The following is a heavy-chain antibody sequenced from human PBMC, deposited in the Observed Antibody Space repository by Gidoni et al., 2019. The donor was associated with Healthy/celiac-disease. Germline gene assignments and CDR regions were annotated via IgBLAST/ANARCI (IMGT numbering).Heavy chain of an antibody. Sequence: QLQLVQSGAEVKKPGSSVKVSCKASGGTFSSYAISWVRQAPGQGLEWMGGIIPIFGTANYAQKFQGRVTITADESTSTAYMELSSLRSEDTAVYYCARPNDYYDSSGYYSGFDYWGQGTLVTVSS. D-gene: IGHD3-22*01. V-gene: IGHV1-69*01. CDR3: ARPNDYYDSSGYYSGFDY. J-gene: IGHJ4*02. CDR1: GGTFSSYA. CDR2: IIPIFGTA.